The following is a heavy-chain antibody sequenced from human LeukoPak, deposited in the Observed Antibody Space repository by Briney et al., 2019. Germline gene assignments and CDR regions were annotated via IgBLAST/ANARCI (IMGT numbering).Heavy chain of an antibody. V-gene: IGHV4-34*01. CDR1: GGSFSGYY. CDR2: INHSGST. D-gene: IGHD2-15*01. CDR3: ARDIVVVVAATLYYYYGMDV. Sequence: SETLSLTCAVYGGSFSGYYWSWIRQPPGQGLEWIGEINHSGSTNYNPSLKSRVTISVDTSKNQFSLKLSSVTAADTAVYYCARDIVVVVAATLYYYYGMDVWGKGTTVTVSS. J-gene: IGHJ6*04.